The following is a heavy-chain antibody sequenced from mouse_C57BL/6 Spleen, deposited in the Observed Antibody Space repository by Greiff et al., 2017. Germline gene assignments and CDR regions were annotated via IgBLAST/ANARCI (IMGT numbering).Heavy chain of an antibody. J-gene: IGHJ1*03. CDR1: GFSLSTFGMG. D-gene: IGHD2-5*01. V-gene: IGHV8-8*01. Sequence: QVTLKESGPGILQPSQTLSLTCSFSGFSLSTFGMGVGWIRQPSGKGLEWLAHIWWDDDKYYNPALKSRLTISKDTSKNQLFLKIANVDTADTATYYCARIEGYSNCPRWYFDVWGTGTTVTVSS. CDR3: ARIEGYSNCPRWYFDV. CDR2: IWWDDDK.